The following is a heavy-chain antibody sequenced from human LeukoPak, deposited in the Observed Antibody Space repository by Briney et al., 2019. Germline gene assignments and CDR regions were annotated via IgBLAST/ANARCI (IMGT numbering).Heavy chain of an antibody. CDR3: ARAQVVPAATYYYYYGMDV. CDR1: GFTFSDYY. J-gene: IGHJ6*04. D-gene: IGHD2-2*01. Sequence: KPGGSLRLSCAASGFTFSDYYMNWIRLAPGKGLEWVPSISTSSTYTNYADSVRGRFTISRDNANNSLYLQMNSLRAEDTAVYYCARAQVVPAATYYYYYGMDVWGKGTTVTVSS. CDR2: ISTSSTYT. V-gene: IGHV3-11*06.